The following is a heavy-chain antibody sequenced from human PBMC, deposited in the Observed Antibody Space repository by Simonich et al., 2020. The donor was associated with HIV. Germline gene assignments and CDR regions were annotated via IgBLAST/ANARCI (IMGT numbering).Heavy chain of an antibody. J-gene: IGHJ4*02. Sequence: EVQLVASGGGLVQPGGSLRLSCSASGFNFSRSWMIWVCQGPGKGREWVDNIRQDGSEKHYVDSVTGRCTISRDNAKNSRYLQRNSLRAEDTAVYYCARDLSGYTYGLAEGWGQGALVTVSS. CDR3: ARDLSGYTYGLAEG. D-gene: IGHD5-18*01. CDR2: IRQDGSEK. CDR1: GFNFSRSW. V-gene: IGHV3-7*01.